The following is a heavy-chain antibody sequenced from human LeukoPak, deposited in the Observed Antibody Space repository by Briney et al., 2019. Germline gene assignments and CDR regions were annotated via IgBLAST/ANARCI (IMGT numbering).Heavy chain of an antibody. CDR1: GFSLTTSGVG. J-gene: IGHJ3*02. D-gene: IGHD1-26*01. CDR3: ARMWEPDAFDI. CDR2: IYWDDDE. Sequence: SGPTLVNPTQTLTLTCTFSGFSLTTSGVGVGWIRQPPGKALEWLALIYWDDDERYSSSLKSRLTITKDTSKNQVVLTMTNMDPVDTATYYCARMWEPDAFDIWGQGTMVTVSS. V-gene: IGHV2-5*02.